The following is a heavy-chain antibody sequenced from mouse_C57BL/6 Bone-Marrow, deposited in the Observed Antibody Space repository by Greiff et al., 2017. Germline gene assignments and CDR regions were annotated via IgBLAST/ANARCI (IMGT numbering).Heavy chain of an antibody. Sequence: QVQLKESGPGLVQPSQSLSITCTVSGFSLTSYGVHWVRQSPGKGLEWLGVIWSGGSTDYNAAFISRLSISKDNSKSQVFFKMNSLQADDTAIYYCATQDWDYAWFAYWGQGTLVTVSA. V-gene: IGHV2-2*01. CDR1: GFSLTSYG. D-gene: IGHD4-1*01. J-gene: IGHJ3*01. CDR2: IWSGGST. CDR3: ATQDWDYAWFAY.